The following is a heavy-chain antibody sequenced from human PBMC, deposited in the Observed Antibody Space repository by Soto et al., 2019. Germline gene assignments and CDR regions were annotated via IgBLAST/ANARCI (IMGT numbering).Heavy chain of an antibody. Sequence: QVQLVQSGAEMKKPGASVKLSCKASGITYNTYAIHWVRQAPGQGLEWMGWINAGNGDTRYSQNFQGRVTLTRDTSASTVYMDLDSLKSEDTGVYYCARAISGYVKWGQGTLVTVSS. CDR3: ARAISGYVK. D-gene: IGHD5-12*01. CDR1: GITYNTYA. J-gene: IGHJ4*02. CDR2: INAGNGDT. V-gene: IGHV1-3*01.